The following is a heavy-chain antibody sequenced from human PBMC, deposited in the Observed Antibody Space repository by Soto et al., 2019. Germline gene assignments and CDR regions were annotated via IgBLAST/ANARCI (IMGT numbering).Heavy chain of an antibody. CDR1: GFTFSSYG. J-gene: IGHJ4*02. CDR2: IWYDGSNK. CDR3: ARDRKDYYDSSGYLGY. Sequence: GGSLRLSCAASGFTFSSYGMHWVRQAPGKGLEWVAVIWYDGSNKYYADSVKGRFTISRDNSKNTLYLQMNSLRAEDTAVYYCARDRKDYYDSSGYLGYWGQGTLVTVSS. D-gene: IGHD3-22*01. V-gene: IGHV3-33*01.